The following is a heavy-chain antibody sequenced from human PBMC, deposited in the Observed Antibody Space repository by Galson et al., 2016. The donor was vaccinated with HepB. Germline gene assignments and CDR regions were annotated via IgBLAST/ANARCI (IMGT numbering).Heavy chain of an antibody. J-gene: IGHJ4*02. CDR1: GFTFSHAW. D-gene: IGHD3-10*01. CDR2: VKSRLDGGTT. CDR3: SPLPTGEQPYYFDY. Sequence: SLRLSCAASGFTFSHAWMRWVRQAPGKGLEWVGRVKSRLDGGTTEYAAPVKDRFTISREDSKNTLYLQMNRRRIEDTAVYYGSPLPTGEQPYYFDYWGQGTLVTVSS. V-gene: IGHV3-15*01.